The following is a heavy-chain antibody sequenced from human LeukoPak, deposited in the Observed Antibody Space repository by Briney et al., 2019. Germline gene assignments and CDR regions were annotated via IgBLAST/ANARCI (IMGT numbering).Heavy chain of an antibody. Sequence: PGGSLRLSCAASGFTFSHYGMHWVRQAPGKGLEWVAISWHDGSKEYYADSVKGRFTISRDNSKNTLYLQMNSLRAEDTAVYYCAKSRDGYNYYHYFDYWGQGTLVTVSS. V-gene: IGHV3-30*02. CDR3: AKSRDGYNYYHYFDY. D-gene: IGHD5-24*01. CDR2: SWHDGSKE. J-gene: IGHJ4*02. CDR1: GFTFSHYG.